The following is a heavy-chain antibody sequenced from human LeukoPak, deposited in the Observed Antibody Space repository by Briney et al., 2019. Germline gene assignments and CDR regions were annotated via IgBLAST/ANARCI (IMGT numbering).Heavy chain of an antibody. V-gene: IGHV3-9*01. CDR3: AEGVVTANRYLDDAFDI. CDR1: GFTFDDYA. CDR2: ISWNSGSI. J-gene: IGHJ3*02. D-gene: IGHD2-21*02. Sequence: GGSLRLSCAASGFTFDDYAMHWVRQAPGKGLEWVSGISWNSGSIGYADSVKGRFTISRDNAKNSLYLQMNSLRAEDTALYYCAEGVVTANRYLDDAFDIWGQGTMVTVSS.